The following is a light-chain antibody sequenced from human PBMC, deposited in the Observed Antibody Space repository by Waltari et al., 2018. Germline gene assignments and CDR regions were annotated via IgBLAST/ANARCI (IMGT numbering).Light chain of an antibody. CDR3: QHYKNLPVS. Sequence: IVLTQSPGTLSLSPGERATLSCRASQSVSIYLAWYQQKPGQAPRPLIYHTSTRATGIPDRFSGSGSGTYFSLTISGLEPEDFAVYYCQHYKNLPVSFGQGTRVEIK. CDR2: HTS. J-gene: IGKJ1*01. CDR1: QSVSIY. V-gene: IGKV3-20*01.